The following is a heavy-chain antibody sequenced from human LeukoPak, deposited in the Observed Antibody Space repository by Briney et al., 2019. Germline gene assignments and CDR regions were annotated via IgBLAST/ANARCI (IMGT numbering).Heavy chain of an antibody. D-gene: IGHD3-10*01. CDR2: INHSGST. Sequence: SETLSLTCAVYGGSFSGYYWSWIRQPPRKGLEGIGEINHSGSTNYNPSLKSRVTISVDTSKNQFSLKLSSVTAADTAVYYCARSRGNYGSGTLRNYFDYWGQGTLVTVSS. V-gene: IGHV4-34*01. CDR1: GGSFSGYY. J-gene: IGHJ4*02. CDR3: ARSRGNYGSGTLRNYFDY.